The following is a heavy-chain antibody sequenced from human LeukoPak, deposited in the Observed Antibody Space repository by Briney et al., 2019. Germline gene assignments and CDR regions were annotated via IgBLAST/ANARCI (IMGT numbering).Heavy chain of an antibody. CDR2: IYYSGRT. D-gene: IGHD6-13*01. V-gene: IGHV4-39*06. CDR1: GDSISSRSYY. J-gene: IGHJ5*02. CDR3: ARDRGGGDSSSWPSS. Sequence: SETLSLTCNVSGDSISSRSYYWGWIRQPPGKGLEWIGSIYYSGRTSYNPSLKSRVTMSLDTSKNQFPLKLTSVTAADTAVYHCARDRGGGDSSSWPSSWGQGTLVTVSS.